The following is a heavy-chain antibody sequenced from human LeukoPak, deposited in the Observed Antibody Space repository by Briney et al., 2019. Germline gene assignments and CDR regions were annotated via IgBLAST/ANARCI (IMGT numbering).Heavy chain of an antibody. CDR1: GDSVSSISAS. CDR2: TYYRSQWYN. Sequence: SQTLSLTCAISGDSVSSISASWSWIRQSPSRGLEWLGRTYYRSQWYNDYAISVKGRITINPDTSKNQFSLQLNSVTPEDTAVYYCARLPNYWGQGTLVTVSS. J-gene: IGHJ4*02. CDR3: ARLPNY. V-gene: IGHV6-1*01.